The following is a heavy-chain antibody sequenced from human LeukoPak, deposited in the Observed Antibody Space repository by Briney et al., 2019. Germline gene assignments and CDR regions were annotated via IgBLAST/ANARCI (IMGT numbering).Heavy chain of an antibody. CDR2: IKQDGSEK. D-gene: IGHD6-25*01. V-gene: IGHV3-7*03. J-gene: IGHJ5*02. Sequence: GGSLRLSCAASGFTFSSYWMSWVRQAPGKGLEWVANIKQDGSEKYYVDSVKGRFTISRDNAKNSLYLQMNSLRAEDTAVYYCAKESRAAATRWFDPWGQGTLVTVSS. CDR1: GFTFSSYW. CDR3: AKESRAAATRWFDP.